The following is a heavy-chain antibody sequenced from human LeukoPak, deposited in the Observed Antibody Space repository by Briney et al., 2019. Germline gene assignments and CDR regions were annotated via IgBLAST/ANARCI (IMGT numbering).Heavy chain of an antibody. Sequence: SETLSLTCTVSGGSISSSSYYWGWIRQPPGKGLEWIGSIYYSGSTYYNPSLKSRVTISVDTSKNQFSLKLSSVTAADTAVYYCASLYYYDSSGYYYNWFDPWGQGTLATVSS. CDR3: ASLYYYDSSGYYYNWFDP. V-gene: IGHV4-39*01. CDR1: GGSISSSSYY. J-gene: IGHJ5*02. CDR2: IYYSGST. D-gene: IGHD3-22*01.